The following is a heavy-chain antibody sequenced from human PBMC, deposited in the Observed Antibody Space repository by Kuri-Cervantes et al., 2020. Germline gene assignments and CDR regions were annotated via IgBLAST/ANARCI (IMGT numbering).Heavy chain of an antibody. Sequence: GGSLTLSCAASGFTLNINCVSWVRQAPGKGLEWVSNIKQDGSENYYVDSVKGRFTISRDNAKNSLYLQMNSLRAEDTAVYYCARYLGYSGYGYFDYWGQGTLVTVSS. CDR3: ARYLGYSGYGYFDY. CDR1: GFTLNINC. V-gene: IGHV3-7*01. CDR2: IKQDGSEN. D-gene: IGHD5-12*01. J-gene: IGHJ4*02.